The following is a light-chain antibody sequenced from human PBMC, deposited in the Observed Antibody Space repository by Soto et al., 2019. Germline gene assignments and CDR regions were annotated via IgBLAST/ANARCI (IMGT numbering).Light chain of an antibody. CDR2: GHS. J-gene: IGLJ1*01. CDR3: QSYDSSRSGYV. CDR1: SSNIGAGYD. V-gene: IGLV1-40*01. Sequence: QSVLTQPPSVSGAPGQRVTISCTGSSSNIGAGYDVHWYQQLPGTAPKLLIYGHSNRPSGVPDRFSGSKSGTSASLAITGLQAEDEADYYCQSYDSSRSGYVFGTGTKLAVL.